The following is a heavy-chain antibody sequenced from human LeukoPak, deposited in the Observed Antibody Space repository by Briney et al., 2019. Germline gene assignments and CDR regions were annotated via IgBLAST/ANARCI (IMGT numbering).Heavy chain of an antibody. Sequence: GGSLRLSCVVSGVTFDDDAVHWGRRPPGKGLEWVSLISWDGSSTYYGDSVKGRFTVSRDNRKHSPYLQMNSLRAEDTALYFCAKDINAVGLNWLDFWGQGTLVTVSS. CDR2: ISWDGSST. D-gene: IGHD4-23*01. J-gene: IGHJ5*01. CDR1: GVTFDDDA. V-gene: IGHV3-43D*03. CDR3: AKDINAVGLNWLDF.